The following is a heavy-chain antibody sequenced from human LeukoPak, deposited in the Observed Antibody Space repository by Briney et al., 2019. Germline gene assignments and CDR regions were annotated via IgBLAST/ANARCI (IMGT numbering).Heavy chain of an antibody. V-gene: IGHV3-23*01. Sequence: GGSLRLSCAASGFTFSSNAMSWVRQAPGKGLVWVSGISGSGGNTYYADSVKGRFIISRDNSKNTLHLQINSLRAEDTAVYYCAKSGSGYYYVFDYWGQGTLVTVSS. J-gene: IGHJ4*02. CDR2: ISGSGGNT. D-gene: IGHD3-22*01. CDR1: GFTFSSNA. CDR3: AKSGSGYYYVFDY.